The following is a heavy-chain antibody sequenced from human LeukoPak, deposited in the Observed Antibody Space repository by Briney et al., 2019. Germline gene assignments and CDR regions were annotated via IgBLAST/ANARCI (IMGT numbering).Heavy chain of an antibody. V-gene: IGHV4-39*07. CDR3: ARNKSTWNYRVGYYYYYMDV. J-gene: IGHJ6*03. CDR2: IYYSGST. CDR1: GGSISSNSYY. D-gene: IGHD1-7*01. Sequence: SETLSLTCTVSGGSISSNSYYWGWIRQPPGKGLEWIGSIYYSGSTYYNPSLKSRVTISVDTSKNQFSLKLSSVTAADTAVYYCARNKSTWNYRVGYYYYYMDVWGKGTTVTVSS.